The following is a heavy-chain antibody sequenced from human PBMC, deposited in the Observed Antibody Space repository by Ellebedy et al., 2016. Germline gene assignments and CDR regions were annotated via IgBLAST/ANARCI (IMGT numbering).Heavy chain of an antibody. J-gene: IGHJ4*02. D-gene: IGHD3-3*01. CDR3: ARDYRSGYYKGIDY. Sequence: ASVKVSCXASGYTFTSYGISWVRQAPGQGLEWMGWISAYNGNTNYAQKLQGRVTMTTDTSTSTAYMELRSLRSDDTAVYYCARDYRSGYYKGIDYWGQGTLVTVSS. CDR1: GYTFTSYG. V-gene: IGHV1-18*01. CDR2: ISAYNGNT.